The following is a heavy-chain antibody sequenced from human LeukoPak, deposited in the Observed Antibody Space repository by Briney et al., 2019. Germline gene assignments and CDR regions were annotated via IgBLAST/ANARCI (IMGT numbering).Heavy chain of an antibody. D-gene: IGHD2-2*01. V-gene: IGHV4-34*01. CDR1: GGSLSGYY. J-gene: IGHJ5*02. Sequence: KTSETLTLTCAVSGGSLSGYYWSWIRQAPGKGLEWIGEINDSGSTNQSPSLKSRVTISVDPSKKQFSLELSSVNAADWAIYYCARDAGMPPSIWFDPWGQGILV. CDR2: INDSGST. CDR3: ARDAGMPPSIWFDP.